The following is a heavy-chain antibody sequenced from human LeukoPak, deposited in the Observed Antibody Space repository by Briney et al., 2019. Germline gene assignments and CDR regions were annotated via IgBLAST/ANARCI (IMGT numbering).Heavy chain of an antibody. CDR1: GGSFSGYY. J-gene: IGHJ5*02. D-gene: IGHD2-2*01. Sequence: SETLSLTXAVYGGSFSGYYWSWIRQPPGKGLEWIGEINHSGSTNYNPSLKSRVTISVDTSKNQFSLKLSSVTAADTAVYYCARYHPGDIVVVPAVNRNWFDPWGQGTLVTVSS. CDR2: INHSGST. CDR3: ARYHPGDIVVVPAVNRNWFDP. V-gene: IGHV4-34*01.